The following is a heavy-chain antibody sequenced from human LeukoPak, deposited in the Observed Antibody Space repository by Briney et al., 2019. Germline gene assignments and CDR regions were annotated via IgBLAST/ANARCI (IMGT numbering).Heavy chain of an antibody. CDR2: TYYRSKWYN. V-gene: IGHV6-1*01. Sequence: SQTLSLTCAISGDSVSSNSAAWNWIRQSPSRGLEWLGRTYYRSKWYNDYAVSVKSRITINPDTSKNQFSLQLNSVTPEDTAVYSCARDLWFGELLPTDWFDPWGQGTLVTVSS. J-gene: IGHJ5*02. CDR3: ARDLWFGELLPTDWFDP. D-gene: IGHD3-10*01. CDR1: GDSVSSNSAA.